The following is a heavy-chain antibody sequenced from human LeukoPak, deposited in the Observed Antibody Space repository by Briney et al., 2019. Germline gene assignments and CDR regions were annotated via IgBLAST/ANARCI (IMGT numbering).Heavy chain of an antibody. Sequence: ASVKVSCKVSGYTLTELSMHWVRQAPGKGLEWMGIINPNGGSRSYAEKFQGRVTVTRDTSTSTVYMDLSSLRSEDTAVYYCASARELGILGYWGQGTLVTVSS. CDR3: ASARELGILGY. J-gene: IGHJ4*02. V-gene: IGHV1-46*01. D-gene: IGHD7-27*01. CDR1: GYTLTELS. CDR2: INPNGGSR.